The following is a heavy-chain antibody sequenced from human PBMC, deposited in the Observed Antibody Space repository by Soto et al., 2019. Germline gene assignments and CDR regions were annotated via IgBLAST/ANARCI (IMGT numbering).Heavy chain of an antibody. D-gene: IGHD2-2*01. J-gene: IGHJ6*02. V-gene: IGHV1-69*13. CDR2: IIPIFGTA. CDR3: ARDIVVVPAPLGGMDV. CDR1: GGTFSSYA. Sequence: SVKVSCKASGGTFSSYAISWVRQAPGQGLEWMGGIIPIFGTANYAQKFQGRVTVTADESTSTAYMELSSLRSEDTAVYYCARDIVVVPAPLGGMDVWGQGTTVTVSS.